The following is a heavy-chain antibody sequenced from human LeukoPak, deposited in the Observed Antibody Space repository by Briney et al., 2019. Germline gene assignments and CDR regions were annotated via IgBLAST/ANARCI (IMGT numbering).Heavy chain of an antibody. J-gene: IGHJ4*02. V-gene: IGHV3-7*05. Sequence: GGSLRLSCAASGFTFSAYWMSWVRQAPGKGLEWVANMKQDGSEKYSVDSVKGRFTISRDNAKNSLYLRMNSLRVEDTAVYYCARDRGGSSNYWGQGTLVTVSS. D-gene: IGHD3-10*01. CDR1: GFTFSAYW. CDR2: MKQDGSEK. CDR3: ARDRGGSSNY.